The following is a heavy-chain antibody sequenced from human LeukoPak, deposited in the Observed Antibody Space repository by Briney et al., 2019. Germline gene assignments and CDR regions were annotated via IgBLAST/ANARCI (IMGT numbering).Heavy chain of an antibody. Sequence: SETLSLTCTVSGGSISSSSYYWGWIRQPPGKGLEWIGSIYYSGSTYYNPSLKSRVTISVDTSKNQFSVKLSSVTAADTAVYYCARARIVVVPAARLRRHNWFDPWGQGTLVTVSS. V-gene: IGHV4-39*01. D-gene: IGHD2-2*01. CDR2: IYYSGST. CDR1: GGSISSSSYY. CDR3: ARARIVVVPAARLRRHNWFDP. J-gene: IGHJ5*02.